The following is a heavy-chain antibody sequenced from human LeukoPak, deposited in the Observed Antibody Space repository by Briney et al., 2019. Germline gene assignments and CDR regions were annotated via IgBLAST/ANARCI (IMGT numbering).Heavy chain of an antibody. J-gene: IGHJ4*02. CDR1: GFTFSTYG. CDR3: TRDPILGAPDYFDY. V-gene: IGHV3-30*02. D-gene: IGHD1-26*01. CDR2: IRNDGRIE. Sequence: AGGSLRLSCATSGFTFSTYGMHWVRQAPGKGLEWVAFIRNDGRIENYADSVKGRFTISRDNSKNTMYLQMNNLREEDTAVYYCTRDPILGAPDYFDYWGQGTLVTVSS.